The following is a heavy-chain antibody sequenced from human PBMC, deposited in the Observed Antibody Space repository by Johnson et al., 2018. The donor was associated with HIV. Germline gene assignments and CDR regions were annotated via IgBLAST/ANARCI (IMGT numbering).Heavy chain of an antibody. CDR3: ARVPSGTPSSI. V-gene: IGHV3-30-3*01. CDR1: GFTFSSYA. D-gene: IGHD1-1*01. J-gene: IGHJ3*02. Sequence: VQLVESGGGVVQPGRSLRLSCAASGFTFSSYAMHWVRQAPGKGLEWVAVISYDGSNKYYADSVKGRFTISRDNVKNSLYLQMNSLRAEDTAVYYCARVPSGTPSSIWGQGTKVTVS. CDR2: ISYDGSNK.